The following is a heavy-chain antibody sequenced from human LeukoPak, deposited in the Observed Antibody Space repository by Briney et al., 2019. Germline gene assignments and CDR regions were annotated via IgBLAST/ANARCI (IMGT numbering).Heavy chain of an antibody. Sequence: GGALRLSCAASRFTLSSYSMNWVRQAPGKGLEWVSYISSSSSTIYYADSVKGRFTISRDNAKNPLYLQMNSLRAEDTAVYYCARDNPPYLGYCSSTSCLGGGQGTLVTVSS. CDR3: ARDNPPYLGYCSSTSCLG. CDR1: RFTLSSYS. V-gene: IGHV3-48*01. CDR2: ISSSSSTI. J-gene: IGHJ4*02. D-gene: IGHD2-2*01.